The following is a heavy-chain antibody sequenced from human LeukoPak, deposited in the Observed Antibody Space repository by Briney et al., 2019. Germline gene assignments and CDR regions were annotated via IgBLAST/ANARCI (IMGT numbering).Heavy chain of an antibody. Sequence: SVTVSCKASGGTFSSSAISWVRQAPGQGLEWMGGIIPILGTAHYAQNFQGRVTITADQSTSTAYMELRSLRSEDTAVYYCARDISGSCSGGTCFGYLQYWGQGTLVTVSS. CDR3: ARDISGSCSGGTCFGYLQY. CDR2: IIPILGTA. V-gene: IGHV1-69*01. CDR1: GGTFSSSA. D-gene: IGHD2-15*01. J-gene: IGHJ1*01.